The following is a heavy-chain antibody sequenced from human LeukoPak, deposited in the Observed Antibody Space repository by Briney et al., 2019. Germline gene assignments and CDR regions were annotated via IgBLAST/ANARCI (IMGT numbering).Heavy chain of an antibody. CDR2: INPNSGGT. CDR3: ARGGLLWFGDPTQIFDY. V-gene: IGHV1-2*02. CDR1: GYTFTGYH. J-gene: IGHJ4*02. D-gene: IGHD3-10*01. Sequence: GASVKVSCKASGYTFTGYHMHWVRQAPGQGLEWMGWINPNSGGTNYAQKFQGRVTMTRDTSISTAYMELSRLRSDDTAVYYCARGGLLWFGDPTQIFDYWGQGTLVTVSS.